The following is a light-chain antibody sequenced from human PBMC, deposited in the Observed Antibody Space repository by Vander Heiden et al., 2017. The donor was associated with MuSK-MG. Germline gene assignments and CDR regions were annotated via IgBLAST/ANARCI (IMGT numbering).Light chain of an antibody. CDR2: AAS. Sequence: DIQMTQSPSSLSASVGDRVTITCRPSQSISSYLNWYQQKPGKAPKLLIYAASSLQSGVPSRFSGSGSGTDFTLPISRLQPEDFATYYCQQRHSTPLTFGGGTKVEIK. CDR1: QSISSY. V-gene: IGKV1-39*01. CDR3: QQRHSTPLT. J-gene: IGKJ4*01.